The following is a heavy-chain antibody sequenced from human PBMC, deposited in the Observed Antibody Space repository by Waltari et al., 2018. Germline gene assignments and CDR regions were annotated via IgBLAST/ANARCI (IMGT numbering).Heavy chain of an antibody. V-gene: IGHV1-3*01. J-gene: IGHJ4*02. CDR3: ASFRIVGASFLPDY. CDR2: INGDNGNT. D-gene: IGHD1-26*01. CDR1: GYTFTSYA. Sequence: QVQLVQSGAEVKKPGASVKVSCKASGYTFTSYAMHWVRQAPGQRLEWMGWINGDNGNTKYSQKFQGRVTITRDTSASTAYMELSSLRYEDTAVYYCASFRIVGASFLPDYWGQGTLVTVSS.